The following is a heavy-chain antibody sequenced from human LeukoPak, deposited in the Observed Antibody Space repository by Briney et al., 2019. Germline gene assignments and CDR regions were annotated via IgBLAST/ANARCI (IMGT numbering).Heavy chain of an antibody. D-gene: IGHD3-10*01. Sequence: GGSLRLSCAASGFTFSSYEMNWVRQAPGKGLEWVSYISSSGSTIYYADSVKGRFTISRDNAKNSLYQQMNSLRAEDTAVYYCARDAMVRGVIPHFDYWGQGTLVTVSS. J-gene: IGHJ4*02. V-gene: IGHV3-48*03. CDR3: ARDAMVRGVIPHFDY. CDR2: ISSSGSTI. CDR1: GFTFSSYE.